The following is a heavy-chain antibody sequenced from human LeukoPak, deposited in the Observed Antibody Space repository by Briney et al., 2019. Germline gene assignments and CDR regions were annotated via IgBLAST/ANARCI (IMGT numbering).Heavy chain of an antibody. Sequence: SVKVSCKASGGTFSSYAISWVRQAPGQGGEWMGRIIPMFGRANYAQSFHGRVTITAYKSTSTAYMELTSLRSEDTAVYYCARGVVVAASQYYYYAMDAWGQGTTVTVSS. CDR2: IIPMFGRA. CDR3: ARGVVVAASQYYYYAMDA. V-gene: IGHV1-69*04. D-gene: IGHD2-15*01. CDR1: GGTFSSYA. J-gene: IGHJ6*02.